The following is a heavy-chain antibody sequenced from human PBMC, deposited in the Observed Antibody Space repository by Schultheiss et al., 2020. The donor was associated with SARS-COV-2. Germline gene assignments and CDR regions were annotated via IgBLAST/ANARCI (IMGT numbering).Heavy chain of an antibody. CDR1: GYTFTGYY. Sequence: ASVKVSCKASGYTFTGYYMHWVRQAPGQGLEWMGWINPNSGGTNYAQKLQGWVTMTRNTSISTAYMELSSLRSEDTAVYYCARVGGGGYYYYYGMDVWGQGTTVTVSS. V-gene: IGHV1-2*04. J-gene: IGHJ6*02. CDR2: INPNSGGT. D-gene: IGHD3-16*01. CDR3: ARVGGGGYYYYYGMDV.